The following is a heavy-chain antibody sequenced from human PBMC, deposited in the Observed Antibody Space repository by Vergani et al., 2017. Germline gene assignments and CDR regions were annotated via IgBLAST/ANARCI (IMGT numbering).Heavy chain of an antibody. Sequence: QVQLVQSGAEVKKPGSSVKVSCKASGGTFSSYTISWVRQAPGQGLEWMGRIIPILGIANYAQKFQGRVTITADKSTSTAYMELSSLRSEDTAVYYCARGPTMVRELLVVYFDYWGQGTLVTVSS. J-gene: IGHJ4*02. CDR3: ARGPTMVRELLVVYFDY. CDR2: IIPILGIA. D-gene: IGHD3-10*01. V-gene: IGHV1-69*02. CDR1: GGTFSSYT.